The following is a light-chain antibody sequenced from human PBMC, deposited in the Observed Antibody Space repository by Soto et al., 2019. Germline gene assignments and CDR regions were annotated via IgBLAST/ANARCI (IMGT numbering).Light chain of an antibody. CDR3: QQRSNWPT. J-gene: IGKJ5*01. Sequence: EIVLTQSPATLSLSPGERATLSCRASQSVSSYLAWYQQKPGQAPRLLIYGASNRATGIPDRFSGSGSGTDFTLTISSLEPEDFAAYYCQQRSNWPTFGQGTRLEIK. CDR2: GAS. V-gene: IGKV3-11*01. CDR1: QSVSSY.